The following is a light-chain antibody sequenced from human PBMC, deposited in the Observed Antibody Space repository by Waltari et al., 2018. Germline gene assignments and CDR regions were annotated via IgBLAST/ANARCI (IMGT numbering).Light chain of an antibody. CDR1: QGIRND. CDR2: GAS. V-gene: IGKV1-17*02. Sequence: DIQMTQSPSSLSASVGNRVTITCRASQGIRNDVGWYQQKPEKAPKRLIYGASSLQTGVPSRFSGSGSGTEFTLTIDNLQTEDFATCYCLQYNAYPLTFGPGTKVDI. J-gene: IGKJ3*01. CDR3: LQYNAYPLT.